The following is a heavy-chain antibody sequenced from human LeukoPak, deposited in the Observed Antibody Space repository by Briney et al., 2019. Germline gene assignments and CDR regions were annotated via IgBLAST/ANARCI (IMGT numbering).Heavy chain of an antibody. Sequence: PGRSLRLSCAASGFSFSSYNMNWVRQTPGKGLEWVSSITSSSTYTFYADSVKGRFTISRDNARNSLYLQMNSLRAEDTAVYYCARDPYSGTYGDTYYYYVDVWGKGTTVTISS. V-gene: IGHV3-21*01. CDR3: ARDPYSGTYGDTYYYYVDV. D-gene: IGHD1-26*01. CDR2: ITSSSTYT. CDR1: GFSFSSYN. J-gene: IGHJ6*03.